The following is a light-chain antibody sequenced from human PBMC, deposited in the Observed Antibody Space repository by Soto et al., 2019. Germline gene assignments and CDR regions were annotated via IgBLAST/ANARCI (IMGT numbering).Light chain of an antibody. CDR3: QQYNNWPRT. Sequence: EIAMTQSPATLSVSPGERATLSCRASESVSSNLAWYQQKPGQAPRLLIYGASTTATGVPDTFSGSGSGTEFTLTISSLQSEDFAVYFCQQYNNWPRTFGQGTKVEI. CDR2: GAS. J-gene: IGKJ1*01. V-gene: IGKV3-15*01. CDR1: ESVSSN.